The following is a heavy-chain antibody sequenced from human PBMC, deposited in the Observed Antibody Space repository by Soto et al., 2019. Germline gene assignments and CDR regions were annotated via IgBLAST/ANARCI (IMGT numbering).Heavy chain of an antibody. Sequence: SETPSLTCTVSGGSIPSGDYYWSWIRQPPGKGLEWIGYIYYSGSTYYSPSLKSRVTISVDTSKNQFSLKLSSVTAADTAVYYCARDQTNMLWFGENYYYGMDVWGQGXTVTVSS. CDR2: IYYSGST. D-gene: IGHD3-10*01. V-gene: IGHV4-30-4*01. CDR1: GGSIPSGDYY. CDR3: ARDQTNMLWFGENYYYGMDV. J-gene: IGHJ6*02.